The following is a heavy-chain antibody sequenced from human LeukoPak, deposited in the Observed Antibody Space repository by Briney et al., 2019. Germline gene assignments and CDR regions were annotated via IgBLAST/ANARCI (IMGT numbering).Heavy chain of an antibody. CDR1: GYTFTNFD. D-gene: IGHD6-13*01. V-gene: IGHV1-2*02. CDR3: ASVGVDYSSPGFDY. CDR2: INPNSGGT. J-gene: IGHJ4*02. Sequence: ASMKVSCKASGYTFTNFDINWVRQAPGQGLEWMGWINPNSGGTNYAQKFQGRVTMTRDTSISTAYMELSRLRSDDTAVYYCASVGVDYSSPGFDYWGQGTLVTVSS.